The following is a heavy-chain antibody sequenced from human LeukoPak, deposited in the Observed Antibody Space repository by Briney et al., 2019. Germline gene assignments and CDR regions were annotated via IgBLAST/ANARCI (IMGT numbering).Heavy chain of an antibody. CDR1: GFTSSSYA. CDR2: ISGSGGST. J-gene: IGHJ6*02. CDR3: AKSGGLSGSGRLGMDI. D-gene: IGHD3-10*01. Sequence: GGSLRLSCAASGFTSSSYAMSWVRQAPGKGLEWVSAISGSGGSTYYADSVKGRFTISRDNSINTLYLQMSSLRAEDAAVYYCAKSGGLSGSGRLGMDIWGQGTTVTVSS. V-gene: IGHV3-23*01.